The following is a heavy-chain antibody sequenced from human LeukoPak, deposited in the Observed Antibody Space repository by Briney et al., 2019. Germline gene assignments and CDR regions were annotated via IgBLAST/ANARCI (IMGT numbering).Heavy chain of an antibody. CDR2: TYCRSKWCN. D-gene: IGHD6-19*01. CDR3: ARDTRYGSGWPYYFDY. CDR1: GDSVSSNNAA. Sequence: SQTLSLTCSISGDSVSSNNAAWNWIRQSPSRGLEWLGRTYCRSKWCNDYAVSVKSRISINPDTSKNQFSLQLNSVTPEDTAVYYCARDTRYGSGWPYYFDYWGQGTLVTVSS. J-gene: IGHJ4*02. V-gene: IGHV6-1*01.